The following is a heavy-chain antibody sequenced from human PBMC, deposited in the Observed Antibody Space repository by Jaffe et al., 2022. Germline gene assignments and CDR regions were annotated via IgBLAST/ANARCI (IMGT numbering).Heavy chain of an antibody. V-gene: IGHV4-34*01. CDR1: GGSFSGYY. Sequence: QVQLQQWGAGLLKPSETLSLTCAVYGGSFSGYYWSWIRQPPGKGLEWIGEINHSGSTNYNPSLKSRVTISVDTSKNQFSLKLSSVTAADTAVYYCARGAKHPNYDYIWGSYPKPTYYFDYWGQGTLVTVSS. CDR3: ARGAKHPNYDYIWGSYPKPTYYFDY. J-gene: IGHJ4*02. D-gene: IGHD3-16*02. CDR2: INHSGST.